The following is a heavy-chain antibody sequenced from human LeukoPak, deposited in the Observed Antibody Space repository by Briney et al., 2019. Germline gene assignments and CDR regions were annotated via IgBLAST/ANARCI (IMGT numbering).Heavy chain of an antibody. CDR2: INHSGST. V-gene: IGHV4-34*01. J-gene: IGHJ4*02. Sequence: SETLSLTCAVYGGSFSGYYWSWIRQPPGKGLEWIGEINHSGSTDYNPSLKSRVTISVDTSKNQFSLKLSSVTAADTAVYYCARVPGDYWGQGTLVTVSS. CDR3: ARVPGDY. CDR1: GGSFSGYY.